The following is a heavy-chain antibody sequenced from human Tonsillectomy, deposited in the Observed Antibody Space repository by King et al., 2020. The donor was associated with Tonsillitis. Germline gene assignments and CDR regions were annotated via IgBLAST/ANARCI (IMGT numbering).Heavy chain of an antibody. CDR3: ARGPYSSSWNYFDY. D-gene: IGHD6-13*01. CDR2: IYHSGST. Sequence: VQLQESGPGLVKPSETLSLTCAVSGYSISSGYYWGWIRQPPGKGLEWIGSIYHSGSTYYNPSLKSRVTISVDTSKNQFPLKLSSVTAADTAVYYCARGPYSSSWNYFDYWGQGTLVTVSS. J-gene: IGHJ4*02. CDR1: GYSISSGYY. V-gene: IGHV4-38-2*01.